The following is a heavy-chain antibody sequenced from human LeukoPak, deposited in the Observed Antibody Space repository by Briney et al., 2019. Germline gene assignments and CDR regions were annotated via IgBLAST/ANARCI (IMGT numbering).Heavy chain of an antibody. J-gene: IGHJ6*02. V-gene: IGHV3-11*01. CDR2: ISSSGSTI. CDR3: ARDTSSGSLWWYYYGTDV. CDR1: GFTFSTYA. D-gene: IGHD3-22*01. Sequence: GGSLRLSCAASGFTFSTYAMSWVRQAPGKGLEWVSYISSSGSTIYYADSVKGRFTISRDNAKNSLYLQMNSLRAEDTAVYYCARDTSSGSLWWYYYGTDVWGQGTTVTVSS.